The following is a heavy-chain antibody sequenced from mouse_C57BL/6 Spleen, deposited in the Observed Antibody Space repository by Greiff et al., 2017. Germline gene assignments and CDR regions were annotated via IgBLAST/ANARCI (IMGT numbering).Heavy chain of an antibody. D-gene: IGHD2-3*01. J-gene: IGHJ4*01. V-gene: IGHV1-80*01. CDR2: IYPGDGDT. CDR1: GYAFSSYW. CDR3: SRDDGYYVRDAMDY. Sequence: QVQLQQSGAELVKPGASVKISCKASGYAFSSYWMNWVKQRPGKGLEWIGQIYPGDGDTNYNGKFKGKATLTADKSSSTAYMQLSSLTSEDSAVYCCSRDDGYYVRDAMDYWGQGTSVTVSA.